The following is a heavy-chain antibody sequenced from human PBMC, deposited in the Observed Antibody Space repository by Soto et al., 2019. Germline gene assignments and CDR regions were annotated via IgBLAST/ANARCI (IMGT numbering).Heavy chain of an antibody. D-gene: IGHD6-19*01. Sequence: TVSGGSVSSGSCYWSWIRQPPGKGLEWIGYIYYSGSTNYNPSLKSRVTISVDTSKNQFSLKLSSVTAADTAVYYCARVAVAGSDYWGQGTLVTVSS. V-gene: IGHV4-61*01. J-gene: IGHJ4*02. CDR1: GGSVSSGSCY. CDR3: ARVAVAGSDY. CDR2: IYYSGST.